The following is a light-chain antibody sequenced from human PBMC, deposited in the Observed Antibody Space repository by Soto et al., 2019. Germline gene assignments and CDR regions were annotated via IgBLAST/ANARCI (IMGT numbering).Light chain of an antibody. CDR1: QGISSY. CDR3: KQSYTFPQT. CDR2: AAY. J-gene: IGKJ1*01. V-gene: IGKV1-9*01. Sequence: IQLTQSPSFLSASVGDRVIITCRASQGISSYLAWYQQKPGKAHKLLIYAAYTLQSGVQSRFSGSGSGTDFTLTIRSLQPEDFATYSCKQSYTFPQTFGQGTKVDIK.